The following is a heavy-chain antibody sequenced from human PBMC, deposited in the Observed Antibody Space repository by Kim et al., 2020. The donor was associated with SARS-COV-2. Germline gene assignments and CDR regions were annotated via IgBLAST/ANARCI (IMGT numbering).Heavy chain of an antibody. D-gene: IGHD4-17*01. CDR2: IKSKTDGGTT. CDR3: TTEGYGDYRWYFDL. CDR1: GFTFSNAW. J-gene: IGHJ2*01. V-gene: IGHV3-15*01. Sequence: GGSLRLSCAASGFTFSNAWMSWVRQAPGKGLEWVGRIKSKTDGGTTDYAAPVKGRFTISRDDSKNTLYLQMNSLKTEDTAVYYCTTEGYGDYRWYFDLWGRGTLVTVSS.